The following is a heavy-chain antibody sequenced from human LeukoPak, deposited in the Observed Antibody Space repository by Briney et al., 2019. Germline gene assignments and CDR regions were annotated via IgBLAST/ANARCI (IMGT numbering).Heavy chain of an antibody. Sequence: QPGRSLRLSCAASGFTFSNYGMSWVRQAPGKGLEWVSVIRGSGGGTYYADSVKGRFTISRDNSKNTVYLQMNSLRAEDTAVYYCVKARMPHCGTDCLESWDQGTLVTVSS. V-gene: IGHV3-23*01. CDR3: VKARMPHCGTDCLES. D-gene: IGHD2-21*02. CDR1: GFTFSNYG. CDR2: IRGSGGGT. J-gene: IGHJ4*02.